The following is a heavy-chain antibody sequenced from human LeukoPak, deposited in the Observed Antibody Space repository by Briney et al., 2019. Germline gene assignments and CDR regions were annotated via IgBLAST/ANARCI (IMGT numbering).Heavy chain of an antibody. CDR3: ASSKLLGFYYYYGMDV. D-gene: IGHD2-15*01. J-gene: IGHJ6*02. CDR2: ISYDGSNK. CDR1: GFTFSSYA. V-gene: IGHV3-30-3*01. Sequence: GGSLRLSCAASGFTFSSYAMHWVRQAPGKGLEWMAVISYDGSNKYYADSVKGRFTISRDNSKNTLYLQMNSLRAEDTAVYYCASSKLLGFYYYYGMDVWGQGTTVTVSS.